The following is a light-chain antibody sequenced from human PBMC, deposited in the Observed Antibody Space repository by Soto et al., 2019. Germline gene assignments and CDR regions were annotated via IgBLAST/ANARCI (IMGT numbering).Light chain of an antibody. CDR2: EVS. CDR3: SSYTVSSTLV. CDR1: NTDVGGYNY. J-gene: IGLJ1*01. V-gene: IGLV2-14*01. Sequence: QSALAHPSSESGSPGQSTTISGTGANTDVGGYNYVSWYQHHPGKGPKLILYEVSNRPSGVSDRFSGSKSGNTASLSISVLQAEDEADYYCSSYTVSSTLVFGTGTKVTVL.